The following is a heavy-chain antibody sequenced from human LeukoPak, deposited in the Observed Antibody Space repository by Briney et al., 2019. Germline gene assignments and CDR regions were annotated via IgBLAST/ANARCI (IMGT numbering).Heavy chain of an antibody. Sequence: SETLSLTCTVSGGSIAGYYWSWIRQPPGKGLEWIGYMYYSGSTTYNPSLKSRVTISVDTSKNKFSLKLTSVTAADTAVYYCARVPISTTARGYFAYWGQGTLVTVSS. CDR3: ARVPISTTARGYFAY. V-gene: IGHV4-59*01. CDR2: MYYSGST. J-gene: IGHJ4*02. D-gene: IGHD4-17*01. CDR1: GGSIAGYY.